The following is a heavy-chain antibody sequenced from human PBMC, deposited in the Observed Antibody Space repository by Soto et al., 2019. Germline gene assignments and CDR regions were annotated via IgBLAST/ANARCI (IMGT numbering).Heavy chain of an antibody. CDR2: INPSGGST. D-gene: IGHD2-8*01. Sequence: QVQLVQSGAEVKKPGASVKISCKASGYTFTSYYMHWVRQAARQGLEWMGIINPSGGSTNYAQKLQGRVAMTRDTSTRTVYMELNSLRSEDTAVYYCARPPYPGRINAVCYPLDYWGQGTLVTVSS. V-gene: IGHV1-46*01. J-gene: IGHJ4*02. CDR3: ARPPYPGRINAVCYPLDY. CDR1: GYTFTSYY.